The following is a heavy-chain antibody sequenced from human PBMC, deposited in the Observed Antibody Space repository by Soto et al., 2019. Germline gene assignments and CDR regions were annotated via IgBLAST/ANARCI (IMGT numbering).Heavy chain of an antibody. J-gene: IGHJ4*02. CDR3: ASRVVAGKSLDY. D-gene: IGHD6-19*01. CDR2: INSDGSST. CDR1: GFTFSRYW. Sequence: PGGSLRLSCAASGFTFSRYWMHWVRQAPGKGLVWVSRINSDGSSTSYADSVKGRFTISRDNAKNTLYLQMNSLRAEDTAVYYCASRVVAGKSLDYWGQGTLVTVSS. V-gene: IGHV3-74*01.